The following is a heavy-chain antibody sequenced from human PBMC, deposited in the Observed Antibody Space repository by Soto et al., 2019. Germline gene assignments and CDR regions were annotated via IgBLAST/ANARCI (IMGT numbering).Heavy chain of an antibody. V-gene: IGHV1-46*01. Sequence: QVQLVQSGTEVKEPGASVSLSCKASGYTFTTYYIHWVRQAPGQGLEWMGMINPSGGSTTYAQNFQRRVTMTRDTSTSTVYMDLNSLRSDDTAVYYCARATSAGNGRRVDVWGQGTTVTVSS. CDR2: INPSGGST. CDR3: ARATSAGNGRRVDV. D-gene: IGHD6-13*01. CDR1: GYTFTTYY. J-gene: IGHJ6*02.